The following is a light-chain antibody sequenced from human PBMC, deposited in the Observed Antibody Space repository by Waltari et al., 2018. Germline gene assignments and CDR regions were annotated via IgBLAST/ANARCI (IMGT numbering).Light chain of an antibody. J-gene: IGKJ4*01. CDR1: QSVSSY. V-gene: IGKV3-11*01. CDR3: QQRSNWPRSA. Sequence: EIVLTQSPANLSLSPGERATLSCRASQSVSSYLDWYQQKPGQAPRLLIYDASNRATGIPARFSGSGSGTDFTLTISSLEPEDFAVYYCQQRSNWPRSAFGGGTKVEIK. CDR2: DAS.